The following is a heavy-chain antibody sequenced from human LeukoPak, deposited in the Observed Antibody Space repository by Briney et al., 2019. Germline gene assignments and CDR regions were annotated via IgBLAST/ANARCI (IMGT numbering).Heavy chain of an antibody. Sequence: SETLSLTCAVYGGSFSGYYWSWIRQPPGKGLEGIGEINHSGSTNYNPSLKSRVTISVDTSKNQFSLKLSSVTAADTAVYYCAKGAAAGKVDWFDPWGQGTLVTVSS. D-gene: IGHD6-13*01. CDR2: INHSGST. V-gene: IGHV4-34*01. CDR1: GGSFSGYY. J-gene: IGHJ5*02. CDR3: AKGAAAGKVDWFDP.